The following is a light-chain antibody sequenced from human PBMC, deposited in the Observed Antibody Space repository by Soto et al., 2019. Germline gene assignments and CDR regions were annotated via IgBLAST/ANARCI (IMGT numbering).Light chain of an antibody. J-gene: IGLJ2*01. CDR2: DVT. CDR3: SSYASSSILV. Sequence: QSALTQPPSASGSPGQSVTISCTGTSSDVGGYNYVSWYQQHPGKAPKLLIYDVTHRPSGVSDRFSGSKSGNTASLTISGLQAEDEADYYCSSYASSSILVFGGGTQLTVL. V-gene: IGLV2-14*03. CDR1: SSDVGGYNY.